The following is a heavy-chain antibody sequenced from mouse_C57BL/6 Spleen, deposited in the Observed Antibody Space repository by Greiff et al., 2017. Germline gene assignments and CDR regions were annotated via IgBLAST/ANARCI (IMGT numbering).Heavy chain of an antibody. CDR1: GYTFTNYW. D-gene: IGHD1-1*01. Sequence: VQLQESGAELVRPGTSVKMSCKASGYTFTNYWIGWAKQRPGHGLEWIGDIYPGGGYTNYNEKFKGKATLTADKSSSTAYMQFSSLTSEDSAIYYCATGSSFRGFYFDYWGQGTTLTVSS. CDR2: IYPGGGYT. V-gene: IGHV1-63*01. CDR3: ATGSSFRGFYFDY. J-gene: IGHJ2*01.